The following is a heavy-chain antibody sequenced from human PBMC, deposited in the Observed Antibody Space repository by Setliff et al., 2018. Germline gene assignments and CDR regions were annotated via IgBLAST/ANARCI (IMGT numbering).Heavy chain of an antibody. V-gene: IGHV1-8*01. CDR1: GYTFTSYD. CDR2: MNPNSGNT. CDR3: ARGSDEQQLVDY. J-gene: IGHJ4*02. Sequence: RASVKVSCKASGYTFTSYDINWVRQATGQGLEWMGWMNPNSGNTGYAQKLQGRVTMTRNTSISTAYMELSSLRSEDTAVYYCARGSDEQQLVDYWGQGTLVTVSS. D-gene: IGHD6-13*01.